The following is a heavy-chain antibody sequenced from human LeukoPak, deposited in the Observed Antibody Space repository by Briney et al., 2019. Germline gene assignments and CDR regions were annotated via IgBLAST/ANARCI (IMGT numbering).Heavy chain of an antibody. CDR2: IYYSGST. CDR3: AAFQSGYDWVVDY. D-gene: IGHD5-12*01. V-gene: IGHV4-59*08. CDR1: GGSLSSYY. Sequence: PSETLSLTCTVSGGSLSSYYWRWIRQPPGPGLEWIEYIYYSGSTNYNPSLKSRVTISVDTSKNQFSLKLSSVTAAATAVFYCAAFQSGYDWVVDYCGQGALVTASS. J-gene: IGHJ4*02.